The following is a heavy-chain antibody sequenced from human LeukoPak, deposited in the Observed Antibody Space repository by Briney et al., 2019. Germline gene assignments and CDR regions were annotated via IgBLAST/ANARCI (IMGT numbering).Heavy chain of an antibody. Sequence: ETLSLTCAVYGGSFSGYYWSWIRQPPGKGLEWVSAISGSGGSTYYADSVKGRFTISRDNSKNTLYLQMNSLRAEDTAVYYCAKRVAIFGVVTSYGMDVWGQGTTVTVSS. CDR1: GGSFSGYY. D-gene: IGHD3-3*01. V-gene: IGHV3-23*01. J-gene: IGHJ6*02. CDR3: AKRVAIFGVVTSYGMDV. CDR2: ISGSGGST.